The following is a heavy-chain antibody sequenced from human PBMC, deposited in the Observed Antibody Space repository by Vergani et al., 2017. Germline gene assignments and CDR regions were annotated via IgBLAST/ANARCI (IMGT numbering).Heavy chain of an antibody. D-gene: IGHD3-10*01. V-gene: IGHV1-46*01. Sequence: QVQLVQSGAEVKKPGASVKVSCKASGYTFTSYYMHWVRQAPGQGLEWMGIINPSGGSTSYAQKLQGRVTMTTDTSTSTAYMELRSLRSDDTAVYYCARSELLWFGEPVYFDYWGQGTLVTVSS. CDR1: GYTFTSYY. CDR2: INPSGGST. CDR3: ARSELLWFGEPVYFDY. J-gene: IGHJ4*02.